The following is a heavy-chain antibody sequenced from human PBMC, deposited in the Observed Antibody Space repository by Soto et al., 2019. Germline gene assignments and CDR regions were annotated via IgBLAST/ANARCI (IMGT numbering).Heavy chain of an antibody. CDR1: GFTFNIFT. CDR2: ISSDSNYI. J-gene: IGHJ4*02. Sequence: PGGSLRLSCAASGFTFNIFTLNWVRQAPGKGLEWVSSISSDSNYIYYADSLMGRFTISRDNAKNSLYLQMSSLRAEDTAVYYCARDFDLASSGYLDYWGQGTLVTVSS. CDR3: ARDFDLASSGYLDY. D-gene: IGHD3-22*01. V-gene: IGHV3-21*01.